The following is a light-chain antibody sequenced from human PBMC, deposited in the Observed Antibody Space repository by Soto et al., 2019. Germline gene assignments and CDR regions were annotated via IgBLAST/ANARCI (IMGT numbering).Light chain of an antibody. V-gene: IGLV1-40*01. CDR2: GNS. CDR3: QSYDSSLSGLYV. Sequence: QSVLTQPPSVSGAPGQRVTISCTGSSSNIGAGYDVHWYQQLPGTAPKLLIYGNSNRPSGVPDRFSGSKSGTSASLAITGLQAEEEADYYCQSYDSSLSGLYVFGTGTKVTV. J-gene: IGLJ1*01. CDR1: SSNIGAGYD.